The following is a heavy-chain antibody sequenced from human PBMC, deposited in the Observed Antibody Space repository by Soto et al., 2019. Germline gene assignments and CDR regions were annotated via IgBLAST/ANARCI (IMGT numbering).Heavy chain of an antibody. Sequence: GGSLRLSCAASGFTFSSYAMSWVRQAPGKGLEWVSFIAGSGGSIYYADSVKGRFTISRDNSKNTLYLQMNSLRAEDTAVYHCAKDLSYYFDYWGQGTLVTVSS. CDR2: IAGSGGSI. CDR1: GFTFSSYA. V-gene: IGHV3-23*01. J-gene: IGHJ4*02. CDR3: AKDLSYYFDY.